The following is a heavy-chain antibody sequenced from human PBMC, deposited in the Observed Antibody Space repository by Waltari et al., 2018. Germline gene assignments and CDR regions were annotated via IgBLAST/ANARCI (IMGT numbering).Heavy chain of an antibody. CDR3: AREGHSSSSVN. Sequence: QLQLQESGPGLVKPSETLSLTCTVSGGSISSSSYYWGWIRQPPGKGLEWIGSIYYSGSTYYNPSLKSRVTISVDTSKNQFSLNLSSVTAADTAVYYCAREGHSSSSVNWGQGTLVTVSS. J-gene: IGHJ4*02. CDR2: IYYSGST. CDR1: GGSISSSSYY. D-gene: IGHD6-6*01. V-gene: IGHV4-39*07.